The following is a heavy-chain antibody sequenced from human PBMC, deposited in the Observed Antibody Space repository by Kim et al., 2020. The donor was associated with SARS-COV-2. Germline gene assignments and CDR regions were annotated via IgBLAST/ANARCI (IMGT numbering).Heavy chain of an antibody. Sequence: GGSLRLSCAASGFTFSSYAMHWVRQAPGKGLEWVAVISYDGSNKYYADSVKGRFTISRDNSKNTLYLQMNSLRAEDTAVYYCARYDWFDPWGQGTLVTVSS. CDR3: ARYDWFDP. CDR1: GFTFSSYA. J-gene: IGHJ5*02. V-gene: IGHV3-30*04. CDR2: ISYDGSNK.